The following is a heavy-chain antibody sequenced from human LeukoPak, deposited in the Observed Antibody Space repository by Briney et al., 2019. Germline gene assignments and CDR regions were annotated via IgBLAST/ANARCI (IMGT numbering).Heavy chain of an antibody. CDR2: IYYSGST. CDR1: GGSISSYY. V-gene: IGHV4-59*08. CDR3: ARRLGYCSGGSCSYYYYYGMDV. D-gene: IGHD2-15*01. J-gene: IGHJ6*02. Sequence: SETLSLTCTVSGGSISSYYWSWIRQPPGKGLEWIGYIYYSGSTNYNPSLKSRVTISVDTSKNQFSLKPSSVTAADTAVYYCARRLGYCSGGSCSYYYYYGMDVWGQGTTVTVSS.